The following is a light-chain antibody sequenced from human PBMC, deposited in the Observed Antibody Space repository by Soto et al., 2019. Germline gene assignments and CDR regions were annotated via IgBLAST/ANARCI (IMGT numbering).Light chain of an antibody. Sequence: QSALTQPASVSGSPGQSIAFSCTGTSSDIGDYKYVSWYQQHPGKAPKLMIYDVSNRPSGVSTRFSGSMSGNTASLTLSGLQPEDEADYYCSSYTGSSTVVFGGGTKLTVL. J-gene: IGLJ2*01. V-gene: IGLV2-14*01. CDR2: DVS. CDR3: SSYTGSSTVV. CDR1: SSDIGDYKY.